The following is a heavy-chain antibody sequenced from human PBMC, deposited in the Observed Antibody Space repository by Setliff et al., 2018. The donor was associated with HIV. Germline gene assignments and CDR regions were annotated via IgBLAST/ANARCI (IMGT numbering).Heavy chain of an antibody. CDR3: ASKVYCTNGVCLDAFDI. V-gene: IGHV1-2*06. J-gene: IGHJ3*02. D-gene: IGHD2-8*01. CDR1: GYTFTAYY. CDR2: IIPNSGGT. Sequence: ASVKVSCKASGYTFTAYYIHWVRQAPGQGLEWMGRIIPNSGGTNHAQKFHDGVTMTRDTSISTAYMELSRLRSDDTAVYYCASKVYCTNGVCLDAFDIWGQGTMGTVSS.